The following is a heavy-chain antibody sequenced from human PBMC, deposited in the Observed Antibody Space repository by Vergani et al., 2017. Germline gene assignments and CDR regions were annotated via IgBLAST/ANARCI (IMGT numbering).Heavy chain of an antibody. J-gene: IGHJ4*02. CDR3: AREFGGALDY. CDR2: ISYDGSNK. V-gene: IGHV3-30*04. CDR1: GFTFSSYV. D-gene: IGHD3-16*01. Sequence: QVQLVESRGGVVQPGRSLRLSCAASGFTFSSYVMHWVRQAPGKGLEWVAVISYDGSNKYYADSVKGRFTIYRDNSKNTMYLQMNSLRAADLAVYYCAREFGGALDYWGQGTLVTVSS.